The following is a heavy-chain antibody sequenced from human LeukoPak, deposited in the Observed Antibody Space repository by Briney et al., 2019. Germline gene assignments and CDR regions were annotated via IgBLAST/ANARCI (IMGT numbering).Heavy chain of an antibody. CDR1: GGSFSGYY. V-gene: IGHV4-34*01. CDR3: ARGLYGMDV. CDR2: INHSGST. Sequence: SETLSLTCAVYGGSFSGYYWSWIRQPPGKGLEWIGEINHSGSTNYNPSLKSRVTISVDTSKNQFSLKLNSVTAADTAVYYCARGLYGMDVWGQGTTVTVSS. J-gene: IGHJ6*02.